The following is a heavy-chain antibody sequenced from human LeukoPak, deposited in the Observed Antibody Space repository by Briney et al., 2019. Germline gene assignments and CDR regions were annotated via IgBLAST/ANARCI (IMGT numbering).Heavy chain of an antibody. CDR1: GFTFRSYA. Sequence: PGGSLRLSCAASGFTFRSYAMSGVRQPRGRGREGVSAISCCCGSIYYPDCVKGRFTIYRDNSKNTLYLQMNRLRAEDTAVYYCAKATPDSAGGEYFDYWGQGTLVTVSS. CDR2: ISCCCGSI. D-gene: IGHD2-8*02. CDR3: AKATPDSAGGEYFDY. V-gene: IGHV3-23*01. J-gene: IGHJ4*02.